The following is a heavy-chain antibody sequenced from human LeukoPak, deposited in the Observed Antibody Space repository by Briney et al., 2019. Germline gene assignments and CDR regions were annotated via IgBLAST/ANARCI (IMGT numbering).Heavy chain of an antibody. J-gene: IGHJ6*02. V-gene: IGHV4-34*01. CDR1: GGSFSGYY. Sequence: SETLSLTCAVYGGSFSGYYWSWIRQPPGKGLEWIGEINHSGSTNYNPSLKSRVTISVDTSKNQFSLKLSSVTAADTAVYYCARLVVPAAIRYYYGMDVWGQGTTVTVSS. D-gene: IGHD2-2*02. CDR2: INHSGST. CDR3: ARLVVPAAIRYYYGMDV.